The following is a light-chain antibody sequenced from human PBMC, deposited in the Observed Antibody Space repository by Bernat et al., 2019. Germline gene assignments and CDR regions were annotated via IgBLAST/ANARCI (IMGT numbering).Light chain of an antibody. CDR1: NIGTKS. Sequence: SYVLTQPPSVSVAPGKTARITCGGNNIGTKSVHWYQQKPGQAPVLVIYSDSGRPSGIPERFSSSNSGTTATLTISRVEAGDEADYYCQVWDSSSDHYVFGTGTKVTVL. J-gene: IGLJ1*01. CDR3: QVWDSSSDHYV. V-gene: IGLV3-21*04. CDR2: SDS.